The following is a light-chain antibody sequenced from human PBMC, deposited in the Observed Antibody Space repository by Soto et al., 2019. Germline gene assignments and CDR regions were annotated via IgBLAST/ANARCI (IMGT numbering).Light chain of an antibody. Sequence: EIVMTQSPATLSVSPGERATLSCRASQSVSSSLAWYQQKPGQAPRLLIYGAYTRATGIPARFSGSGSGTEFTLTISSLQSEDFAVYHCQQYNNWYTFGQGTKLEIK. CDR2: GAY. CDR1: QSVSSS. CDR3: QQYNNWYT. J-gene: IGKJ2*01. V-gene: IGKV3D-15*01.